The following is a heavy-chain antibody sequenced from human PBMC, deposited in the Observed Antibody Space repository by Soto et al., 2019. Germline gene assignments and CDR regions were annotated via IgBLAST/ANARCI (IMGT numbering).Heavy chain of an antibody. Sequence: QVQLVESGGGVVQPGRSLRLSCAASGFTFSSYGMHWVRQAPGKGLEWVAVISYDGSNKYYADSVKGRFTISRDNSKNTLYLQMNSLRAEDTAVYYCASHTVTTRYYGMDVWGQGTTVTVSS. J-gene: IGHJ6*02. CDR3: ASHTVTTRYYGMDV. CDR2: ISYDGSNK. V-gene: IGHV3-30*03. D-gene: IGHD4-17*01. CDR1: GFTFSSYG.